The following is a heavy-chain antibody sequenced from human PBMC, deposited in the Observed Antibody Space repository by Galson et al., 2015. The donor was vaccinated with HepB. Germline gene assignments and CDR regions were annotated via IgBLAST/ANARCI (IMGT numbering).Heavy chain of an antibody. Sequence: PLRLYCADHGFTYSSYIMHRARQAQRKGLEWVPCISSSSSHIYYADSVMGRFTISRDNAKNSLYLQMNSLRAEDMAVYYCASLSNGYNRPDAFDIWGQGAMFTVSS. CDR2: ISSSSSHI. CDR3: ASLSNGYNRPDAFDI. V-gene: IGHV3-21*05. CDR1: GFTYSSYI. D-gene: IGHD5-24*01. J-gene: IGHJ3*02.